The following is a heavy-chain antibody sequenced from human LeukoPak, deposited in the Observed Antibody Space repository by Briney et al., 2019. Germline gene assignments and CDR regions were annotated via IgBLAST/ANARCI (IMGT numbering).Heavy chain of an antibody. Sequence: VASVKVSCKASGYTFTSYYMHWVRQAPGQGLEWMGIINPSGGSTSYAQKFQGRVTMTRDMSTSTVYMELSSLRSEDTAVYYCARGGPVMTTVTKGAFDIWGQGTMVTVSS. D-gene: IGHD4-17*01. J-gene: IGHJ3*02. CDR3: ARGGPVMTTVTKGAFDI. CDR2: INPSGGST. CDR1: GYTFTSYY. V-gene: IGHV1-46*01.